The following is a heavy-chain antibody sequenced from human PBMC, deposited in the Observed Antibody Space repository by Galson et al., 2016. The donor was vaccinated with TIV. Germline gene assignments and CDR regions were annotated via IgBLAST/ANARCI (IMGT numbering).Heavy chain of an antibody. J-gene: IGHJ6*02. CDR1: GLSVSSHY. D-gene: IGHD2-21*01. V-gene: IGHV3-53*04. Sequence: SLRLSCAASGLSVSSHYMSWVRQAPGKGLEWVSIISSGGSTNYVDSVKGRFTISRHSSKHTLFLQMNSLRADDTAVYYCARDRRHCGNECYRYCYSGMDVWGPGTTVTVSS. CDR2: ISSGGST. CDR3: ARDRRHCGNECYRYCYSGMDV.